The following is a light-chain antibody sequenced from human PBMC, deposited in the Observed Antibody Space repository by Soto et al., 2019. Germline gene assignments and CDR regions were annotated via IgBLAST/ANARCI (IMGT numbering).Light chain of an antibody. CDR1: SSDVGGYNY. Sequence: QSALTQPRSVSGSPGQSVTISCTGTSSDVGGYNYVSWYQQYPGKAPKFMIYDVSKRPSGVPDRFSGSKSGNTASLTISGLQAEDEADYYCSSYTDSSNYVFGTGTKVTVL. CDR2: DVS. CDR3: SSYTDSSNYV. J-gene: IGLJ1*01. V-gene: IGLV2-11*01.